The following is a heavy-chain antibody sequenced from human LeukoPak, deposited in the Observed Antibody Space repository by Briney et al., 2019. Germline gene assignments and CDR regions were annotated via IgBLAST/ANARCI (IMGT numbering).Heavy chain of an antibody. CDR2: ISAYNGNT. CDR3: ARENVLELLDY. CDR1: DYTFTSYG. V-gene: IGHV1-18*01. Sequence: ASVKVSCKASDYTFTSYGISWVRQTPGQGLEWMGWISAYNGNTNYAQKLQGRVTMTTDTSTSTAYMELRSLRSDDTAVYYCARENVLELLDYWGQGTLVTVYS. J-gene: IGHJ4*02. D-gene: IGHD1-7*01.